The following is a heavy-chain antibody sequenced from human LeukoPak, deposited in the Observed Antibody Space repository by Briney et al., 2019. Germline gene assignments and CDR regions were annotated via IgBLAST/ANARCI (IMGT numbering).Heavy chain of an antibody. J-gene: IGHJ4*02. CDR3: ASLGYCSSTSCPLAVDY. CDR1: GFTFSSYS. CDR2: ISSSGSYI. V-gene: IGHV3-21*01. D-gene: IGHD2-2*01. Sequence: GGSLRLSCAASGFTFSSYSMNWVRQAPGKGLEWVSSISSSGSYIYYADSVKGRFTISRDNAKNSLYLQMNSLRAEDTAVYYCASLGYCSSTSCPLAVDYWGQGTLVTVSS.